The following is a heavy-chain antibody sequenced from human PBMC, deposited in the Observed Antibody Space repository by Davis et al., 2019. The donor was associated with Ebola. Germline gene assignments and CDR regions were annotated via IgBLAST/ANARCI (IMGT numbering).Heavy chain of an antibody. CDR3: VRDKYCSGTTCHRTGWNWFDP. Sequence: ASVKVSCKASGYTFTSYDINWVRQATGQGLEWMGWMNPNSGNTGYARKFQDRLSITRNTSINTAYMELNSLTFDDTAVYYCVRDKYCSGTTCHRTGWNWFDPWGQGTLVTVSS. CDR2: MNPNSGNT. V-gene: IGHV1-8*03. D-gene: IGHD2-2*01. CDR1: GYTFTSYD. J-gene: IGHJ5*02.